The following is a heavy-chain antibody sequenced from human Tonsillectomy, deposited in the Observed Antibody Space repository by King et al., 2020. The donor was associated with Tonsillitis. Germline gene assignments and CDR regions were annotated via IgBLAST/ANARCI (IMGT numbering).Heavy chain of an antibody. CDR3: ARAASKYCSGGSCYSSPFDY. Sequence: VQLVESGGGVVQPGRSLRLSCAASRFTFSSYAMHWVRQAPGKGQEWVTLISYDGSNKYYADSVKGRFTISRDNSKNTLYLQMNSLRAEDTAVYYGARAASKYCSGGSCYSSPFDYWGQGTLVTVSS. V-gene: IGHV3-30-3*01. CDR1: RFTFSSYA. D-gene: IGHD2-15*01. CDR2: ISYDGSNK. J-gene: IGHJ4*02.